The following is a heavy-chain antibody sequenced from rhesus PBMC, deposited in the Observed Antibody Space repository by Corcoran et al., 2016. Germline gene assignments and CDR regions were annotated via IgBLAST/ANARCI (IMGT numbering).Heavy chain of an antibody. CDR1: GGSISSTY. J-gene: IGHJ5-2*02. CDR3: VRSAAAARNVLDV. CDR2: ISGSGGST. D-gene: IGHD6-43*01. V-gene: IGHV4-173*01. Sequence: QLQLQESGPGLVKPSETLSLTCAVSGGSISSTYWTWIRQPPGKGLEWIGRISGSGGSTSYNPSLKSRVTIATDTSKNQVSLKLTSVTAADTAVYYCVRSAAAARNVLDVWGRGLLVTVSS.